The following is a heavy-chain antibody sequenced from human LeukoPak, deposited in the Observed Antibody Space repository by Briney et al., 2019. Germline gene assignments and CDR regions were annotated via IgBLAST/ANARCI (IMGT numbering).Heavy chain of an antibody. CDR2: ISYDGSNK. D-gene: IGHD2-2*01. CDR3: ARVDCSSTSCYAANDY. V-gene: IGHV3-30*03. CDR1: GFTFSSYG. Sequence: GGSLRLSCAASGFTFSSYGMHWVRQAPGKGLEWVAVISYDGSNKYYADSVKGRFTISRDNSKNTLYLQMNSLRAEDTAVYYCARVDCSSTSCYAANDYWGQGTLVTVSS. J-gene: IGHJ4*02.